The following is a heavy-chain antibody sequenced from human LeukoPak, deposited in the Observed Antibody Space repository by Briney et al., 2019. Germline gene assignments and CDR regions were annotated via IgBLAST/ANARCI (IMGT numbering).Heavy chain of an antibody. Sequence: GGSLRLSCAATGFSFSSYWMHWVRQAPGKGLVWVSRINSDGSSTSYADSVKGRFTISRDNAKNTLYLQMNSLRAEDTAVYYCARESLRGGFWSDNNWFDPWGQGTLVTVSS. V-gene: IGHV3-74*01. D-gene: IGHD3-16*01. CDR1: GFSFSSYW. CDR2: INSDGSST. CDR3: ARESLRGGFWSDNNWFDP. J-gene: IGHJ5*02.